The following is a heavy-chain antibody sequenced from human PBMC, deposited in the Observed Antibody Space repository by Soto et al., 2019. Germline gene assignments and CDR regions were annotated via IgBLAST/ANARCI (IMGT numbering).Heavy chain of an antibody. CDR3: ANDIRLRQGFYDFWSGYWGLYGMDV. Sequence: GGSLRLSCAASGFTFDDYTMHWVRQAPGKGLEWVSLISWDGGSTYYADSVKGRFTISRDNSKNSLYLQMNSLRTEDTVFFFFANDIRLRQGFYDFWSGYWGLYGMDVWGQGTTVTVSS. D-gene: IGHD3-3*01. CDR1: GFTFDDYT. CDR2: ISWDGGST. V-gene: IGHV3-43*01. J-gene: IGHJ6*02.